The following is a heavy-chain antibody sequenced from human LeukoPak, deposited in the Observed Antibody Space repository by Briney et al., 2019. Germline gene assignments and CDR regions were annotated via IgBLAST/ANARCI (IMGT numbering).Heavy chain of an antibody. CDR3: ARDEDSSGYSDY. Sequence: HSETLSLTCTVSGGSISSYYWSWIRQPPGKGLEWFGYIYYSGSTNYNPSLKSRVTISVDTSKNQFSLKLSSVTAADTAVYYCARDEDSSGYSDYWGQGTLVTVSS. CDR1: GGSISSYY. CDR2: IYYSGST. J-gene: IGHJ4*02. V-gene: IGHV4-59*01. D-gene: IGHD3-22*01.